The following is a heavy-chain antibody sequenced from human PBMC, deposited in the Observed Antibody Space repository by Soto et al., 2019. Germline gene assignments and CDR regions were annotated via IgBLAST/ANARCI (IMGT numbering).Heavy chain of an antibody. D-gene: IGHD4-17*01. J-gene: IGHJ4*02. CDR3: ARHIPTTVGFGFDY. CDR1: GGSISSYY. Sequence: SETLSLTCTVSGGSISSYYWSWIRQPPGKGLEWIGYIYYSGSTNYNPSLKSRVTISVDTSKNQFSLKLSSVTAADTAVYYCARHIPTTVGFGFDYWGQGTLVTVSS. CDR2: IYYSGST. V-gene: IGHV4-59*08.